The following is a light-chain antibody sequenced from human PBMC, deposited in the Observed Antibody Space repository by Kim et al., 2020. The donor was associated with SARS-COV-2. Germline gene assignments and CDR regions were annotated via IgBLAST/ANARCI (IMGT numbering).Light chain of an antibody. Sequence: DIQMTQSPSSLSASVGDRVTITCRASQGISSWLAWYQQKPEKAPKCLIYAASSLQSGVPSRFSGGGSGTDFTLTISNLQPEDFATYYCQQYDSYPRTCGQGTRVEIK. CDR1: QGISSW. V-gene: IGKV1D-16*01. CDR2: AAS. J-gene: IGKJ1*01. CDR3: QQYDSYPRT.